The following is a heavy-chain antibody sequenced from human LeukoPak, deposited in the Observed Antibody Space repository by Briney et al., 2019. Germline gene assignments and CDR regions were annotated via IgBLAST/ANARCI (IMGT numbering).Heavy chain of an antibody. CDR2: ISWNSGSI. D-gene: IGHD5-24*01. Sequence: PGGSLRLSCAASGFTFDDYATHWVRQAPGKGLEWVSGISWNSGSIGYADSVKGRFTISRDNAKNSLYLQMNSLRAEDTALYYCAKDGKRWLQLIDYWGQGTLVTVSS. CDR3: AKDGKRWLQLIDY. CDR1: GFTFDDYA. J-gene: IGHJ4*02. V-gene: IGHV3-9*01.